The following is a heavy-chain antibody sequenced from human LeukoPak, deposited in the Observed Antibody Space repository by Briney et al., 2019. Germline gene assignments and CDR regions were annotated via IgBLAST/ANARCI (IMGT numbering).Heavy chain of an antibody. CDR1: GGTFSSYA. J-gene: IGHJ6*02. CDR2: INPNSGGT. D-gene: IGHD3-10*01. V-gene: IGHV1-2*04. CDR3: ARERITMARGYYYYYGMDV. Sequence: ASVKVSCKASGGTFSSYAISWVRQAPGQGLEWMGWINPNSGGTNYAQKFQGWVTMTRDTSISTAYMELSRLRSDDTAVYYCARERITMARGYYYYYGMDVWGQGTTVTVSS.